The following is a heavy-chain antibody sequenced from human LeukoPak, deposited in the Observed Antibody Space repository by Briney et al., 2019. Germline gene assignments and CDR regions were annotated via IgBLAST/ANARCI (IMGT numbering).Heavy chain of an antibody. CDR1: GFTFSSYS. CDR2: ISSSSSYI. J-gene: IGHJ5*02. Sequence: GGSLGLSCAASGFTFSSYSMNWVRQAPGKGLEWVSSISSSSSYIYYADSVKGRFTISRDNAKNSLYLQMNSLRAEDTAVYYCARDLGYCSGGSCSGWFDPWGQGTLVTVSS. D-gene: IGHD2-15*01. CDR3: ARDLGYCSGGSCSGWFDP. V-gene: IGHV3-21*01.